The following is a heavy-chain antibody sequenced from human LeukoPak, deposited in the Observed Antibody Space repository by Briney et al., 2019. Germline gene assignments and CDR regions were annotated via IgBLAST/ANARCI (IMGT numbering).Heavy chain of an antibody. CDR2: INHSGST. J-gene: IGHJ6*02. D-gene: IGHD1-1*01. V-gene: IGHV4-34*01. CDR1: GGSFSGYY. CDR3: ARTTGGMDV. Sequence: SETLSLTCAVYGGSFSGYYWSWIRQPPGKGLEWIGEINHSGSTSYNPSLKSRVTISVDTSKNQFSLKLSSVTAADTAVYYCARTTGGMDVWGQGTTVTVSS.